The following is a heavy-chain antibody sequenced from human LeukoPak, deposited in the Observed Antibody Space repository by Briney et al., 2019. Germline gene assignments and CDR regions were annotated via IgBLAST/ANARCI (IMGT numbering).Heavy chain of an antibody. CDR1: GYSISNAYY. CDR2: IYYSGST. D-gene: IGHD4-17*01. V-gene: IGHV4-61*01. Sequence: SETLSLTCSVSGYSISNAYYWSWIRQPPGKGLEWIGYIYYSGSTNYNPSLKSRVTISVDTSKNQFSLKLSSVTAADTAVYYCARAQGDYESDYWGQGTLVTVSS. CDR3: ARAQGDYESDY. J-gene: IGHJ4*02.